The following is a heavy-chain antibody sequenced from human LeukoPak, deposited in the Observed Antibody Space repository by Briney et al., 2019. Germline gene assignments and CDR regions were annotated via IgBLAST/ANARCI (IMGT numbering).Heavy chain of an antibody. CDR2: ISGSGDNT. D-gene: IGHD3-10*01. J-gene: IGHJ4*02. Sequence: PGGSLRLSCTASGFTFSSHGMSWVRQAPGKGLEWVSTISGSGDNTYYADPVKGRFTIPRDNSKNTLYPQMNSLRAEDTAIYYFAKVTYGSGTYGAFDYWGQGTLVTVSS. CDR1: GFTFSSHG. CDR3: AKVTYGSGTYGAFDY. V-gene: IGHV3-23*01.